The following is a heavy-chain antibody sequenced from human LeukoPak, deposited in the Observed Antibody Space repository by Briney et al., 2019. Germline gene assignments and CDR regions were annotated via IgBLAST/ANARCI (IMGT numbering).Heavy chain of an antibody. Sequence: ASVKVSCXASGYTFTSYGISWVRQAPGQGLEWMGWISAYNGNTTYAQKLQGRVTMTTDTSTSTAYMELRSLRSDDTAVHYCARSSGGYYYDSSGFLDYWGQGTLVTVSS. CDR3: ARSSGGYYYDSSGFLDY. CDR2: ISAYNGNT. J-gene: IGHJ4*02. D-gene: IGHD3-22*01. CDR1: GYTFTSYG. V-gene: IGHV1-18*01.